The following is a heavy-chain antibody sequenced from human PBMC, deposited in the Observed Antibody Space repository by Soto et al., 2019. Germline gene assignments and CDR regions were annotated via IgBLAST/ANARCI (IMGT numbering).Heavy chain of an antibody. Sequence: QVHLVESGGGVVQPGRSLRLSCAASGFTFSSYGMHWVRQAPGKGLEWVAVISYDGNNKYYADSVKGRFTISRDNSKNTLYLQMNSLRVEDTAVYYCAKDRGTDCWGQGTLVTVSS. CDR2: ISYDGNNK. V-gene: IGHV3-30*18. CDR3: AKDRGTDC. J-gene: IGHJ4*02. CDR1: GFTFSSYG.